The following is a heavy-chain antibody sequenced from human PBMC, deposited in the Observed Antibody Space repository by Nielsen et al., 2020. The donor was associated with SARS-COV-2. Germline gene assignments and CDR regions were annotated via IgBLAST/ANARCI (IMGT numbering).Heavy chain of an antibody. J-gene: IGHJ3*02. Sequence: LSLTCAVYGGSFSDYYMSWIRQAPGKGLEWVSYISTSSSYTNYADSVKGRFTISRDNAENSLSLQMNSLRAEDTAVYYCARESVTGTDAFDIWGQGTVVTVSS. CDR2: ISTSSSYT. CDR3: ARESVTGTDAFDI. V-gene: IGHV3-11*06. D-gene: IGHD6-19*01. CDR1: GGSFSDYY.